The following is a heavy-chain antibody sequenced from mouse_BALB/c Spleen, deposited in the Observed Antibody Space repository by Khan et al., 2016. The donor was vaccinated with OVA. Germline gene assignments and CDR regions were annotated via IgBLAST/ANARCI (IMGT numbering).Heavy chain of an antibody. CDR2: INTYTGEP. V-gene: IGHV9-1*02. CDR1: GYTFTNYG. CDR3: ARISSYWYSDV. Sequence: LVESGPELKKPGETVKISSKASGYTFTNYGMNWVKQAPGKGLKWMGWINTYTGEPTYADDFKGRFVFSLETSASTAYLQISNLKNEDMTTYFCARISSYWYSDVWGAGTTVTVSS. D-gene: IGHD6-2*01. J-gene: IGHJ1*01.